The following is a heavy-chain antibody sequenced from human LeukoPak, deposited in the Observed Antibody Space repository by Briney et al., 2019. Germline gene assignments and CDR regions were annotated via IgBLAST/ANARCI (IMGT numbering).Heavy chain of an antibody. J-gene: IGHJ4*02. CDR1: GYSISSGYY. CDR3: ARVSPRGSYYFDY. V-gene: IGHV4-38-2*02. D-gene: IGHD1-26*01. CDR2: IYHSGST. Sequence: SETLSLTCTVSGYSISSGYYWGWIRQPPGKGLEWIGSIYHSGSTYYNPSLKSRVTISVVTSKNQFSLKLSSVTAADTAVYYCARVSPRGSYYFDYWGQGTLVTVSS.